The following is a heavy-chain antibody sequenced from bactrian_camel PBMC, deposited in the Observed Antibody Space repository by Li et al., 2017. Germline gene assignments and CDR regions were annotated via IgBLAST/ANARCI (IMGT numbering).Heavy chain of an antibody. D-gene: IGHD4*01. CDR3: ATGRYQATMYTY. CDR1: GFTFSSLF. V-gene: IGHV3-2*01. CDR2: IYSDGMQT. J-gene: IGHJ4*01. Sequence: HVQLVESGGGLVQPGGSLRLSCAASGFTFSSLFMNWVRQAPGKGLEWVSNIYSDGMQTYYASSLEGRFTISQEKAENAVYLQMNSLKSEDTALYYCATGRYQATMYTYWGQGTQVTVS.